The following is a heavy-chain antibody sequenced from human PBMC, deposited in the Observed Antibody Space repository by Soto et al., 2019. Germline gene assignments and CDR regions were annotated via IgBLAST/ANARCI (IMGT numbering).Heavy chain of an antibody. D-gene: IGHD6-13*01. Sequence: EVQLVESGGGLVQPGGSLRLSCAASGFTFSSYWMSWVRQAPGKGLEWVANIKQDGSEKYYVDSVKGRFTISRDNAKKSLYLQMNSLRAEDTAVYYCARSAIAAAAPENWFDPWGQGTLVTVSS. CDR1: GFTFSSYW. V-gene: IGHV3-7*01. J-gene: IGHJ5*02. CDR2: IKQDGSEK. CDR3: ARSAIAAAAPENWFDP.